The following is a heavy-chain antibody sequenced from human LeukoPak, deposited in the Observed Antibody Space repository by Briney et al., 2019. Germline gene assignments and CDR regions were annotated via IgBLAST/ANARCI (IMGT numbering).Heavy chain of an antibody. J-gene: IGHJ5*01. CDR3: ARGADGFDS. CDR2: VAKTGDT. CDR1: GFTFSNYD. Sequence: GGSLRLSCAASGFTFSNYDIHWVRHGTGRGLEWVSAVAKTGDTYYSGSVKGRFTISRENGKNSVHLQMNSLTTGDTAVYFCARGADGFDSWGQGTLVTVDS. V-gene: IGHV3-13*01.